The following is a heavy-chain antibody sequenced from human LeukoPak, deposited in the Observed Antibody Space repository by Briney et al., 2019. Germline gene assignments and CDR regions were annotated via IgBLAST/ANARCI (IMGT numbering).Heavy chain of an antibody. J-gene: IGHJ4*02. D-gene: IGHD3-3*01. CDR3: ARRNDDFWSGYWYYFDY. V-gene: IGHV4-38-2*02. CDR2: LYHSGST. Sequence: SETLSLTCSVSGYSVSSGYYWGWIRQPPGKGLEWIGSLYHSGSTHYNPSLKSRVTISVDTSKNQFFLKVSSVTAADTAVYYCARRNDDFWSGYWYYFDYWGQGTLVTVSS. CDR1: GYSVSSGYY.